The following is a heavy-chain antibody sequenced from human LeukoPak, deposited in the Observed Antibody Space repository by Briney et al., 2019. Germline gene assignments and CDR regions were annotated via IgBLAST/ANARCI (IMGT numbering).Heavy chain of an antibody. CDR1: GFTFSSYS. J-gene: IGHJ4*02. CDR3: ARADPNYYGSGSSFDY. CDR2: ISSSGYI. V-gene: IGHV3-21*01. D-gene: IGHD3-10*01. Sequence: GGSLRLSCAASGFTFSSYSMNWVRQAPGKGLEWVSSISSSGYIYYADSVKGRFTISRDNAKNSLYLQMNSLRAEDTAVYYCARADPNYYGSGSSFDYWGQGTLVTVSS.